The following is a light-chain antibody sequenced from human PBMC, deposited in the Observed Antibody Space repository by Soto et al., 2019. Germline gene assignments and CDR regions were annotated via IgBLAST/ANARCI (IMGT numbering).Light chain of an antibody. Sequence: QSALTQPPSASGSPGQSVTISCTGTSSDIGGYNYVSWYQQHPGKAPKLMIFEVTKRPSGVPDRFSGSKSGNTASLTVSGLQAEDEADYYCCSYAVSKNGVFGTGTKLTVL. CDR3: CSYAVSKNGV. V-gene: IGLV2-8*01. J-gene: IGLJ1*01. CDR2: EVT. CDR1: SSDIGGYNY.